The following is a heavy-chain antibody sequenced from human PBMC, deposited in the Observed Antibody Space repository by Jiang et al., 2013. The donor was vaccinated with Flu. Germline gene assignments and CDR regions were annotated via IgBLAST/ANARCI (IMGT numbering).Heavy chain of an antibody. V-gene: IGHV2-5*02. J-gene: IGHJ4*02. CDR2: VYWDDDN. Sequence: KPTQTLTLTCTFSGFSLTTRPTGVGWIRQPPGKAPECLAPVYWDDDNRYSPSLKTRLTVTKDTSNNQVVLTMTNMDPVDTATYFCAHRLDSSGEWSSGTFDYWGQGILVTVPS. D-gene: IGHD3-16*01. CDR3: AHRLDSSGEWSSGTFDY. CDR1: GFSLTTRPTG.